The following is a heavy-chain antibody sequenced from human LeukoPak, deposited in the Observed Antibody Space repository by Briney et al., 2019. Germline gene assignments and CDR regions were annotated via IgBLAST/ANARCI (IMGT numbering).Heavy chain of an antibody. J-gene: IGHJ4*02. D-gene: IGHD6-19*01. Sequence: GGSLRLSCAASGFTFSNYWMLWVRQAPGKGLESVSRINTDGTVTTYADSVKGRFTVSRDNADNTMFLQMHSVRDEDTAVYYCATKQWLAPPPDSWGQGTPVTVSS. CDR3: ATKQWLAPPPDS. CDR1: GFTFSNYW. CDR2: INTDGTVT. V-gene: IGHV3-74*01.